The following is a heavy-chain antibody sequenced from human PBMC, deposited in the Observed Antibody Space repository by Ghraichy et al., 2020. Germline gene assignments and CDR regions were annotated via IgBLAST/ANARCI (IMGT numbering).Heavy chain of an antibody. V-gene: IGHV3-21*01. J-gene: IGHJ1*01. CDR1: GFTFSSYS. D-gene: IGHD3-22*01. CDR2: ISSSSSYI. CDR3: ARDEPVKYYDSKPGRRPEYFQH. Sequence: GGSLRLSCAASGFTFSSYSMNWVRQAPGKGLEWVSSISSSSSYIYYADSVKGRFTISRDNAKNSLYLQMNSLRAEDTAVYYCARDEPVKYYDSKPGRRPEYFQHWGQGTLVTVSS.